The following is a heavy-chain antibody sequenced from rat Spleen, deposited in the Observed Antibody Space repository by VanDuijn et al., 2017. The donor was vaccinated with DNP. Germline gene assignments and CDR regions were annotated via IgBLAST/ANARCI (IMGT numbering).Heavy chain of an antibody. Sequence: QVQLKESGPRLVQPSQTLSLTCTVSGLSLTNYHLSWVRQPPGKSLVWMGTIWAGGITDYNSTVQSRMYISRDTSKSQVFLKMNSLQPEDTATYYCARHRTIMPYYYAMDAWGQGASVTVSS. D-gene: IGHD1-12*01. CDR2: IWAGGIT. J-gene: IGHJ4*01. CDR1: GLSLTNYH. CDR3: ARHRTIMPYYYAMDA. V-gene: IGHV2-72*01.